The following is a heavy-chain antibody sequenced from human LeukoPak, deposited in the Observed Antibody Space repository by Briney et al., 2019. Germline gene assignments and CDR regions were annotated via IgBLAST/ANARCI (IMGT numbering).Heavy chain of an antibody. CDR2: INPSGGST. Sequence: ASVKVSCKASGYTFTSYYMHWVRQAPGQGLEWMGIINPSGGSTSYAQKFQGRVTMTRDTSTSTVYMELSSLRSEDTAVYYCASLGNGEIELDYWGQGTLVTVSS. V-gene: IGHV1-46*01. D-gene: IGHD4-17*01. CDR1: GYTFTSYY. J-gene: IGHJ4*02. CDR3: ASLGNGEIELDY.